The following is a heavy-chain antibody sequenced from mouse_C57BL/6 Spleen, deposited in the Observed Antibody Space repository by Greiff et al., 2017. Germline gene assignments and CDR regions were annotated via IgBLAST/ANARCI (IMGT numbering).Heavy chain of an antibody. V-gene: IGHV1-7*01. CDR3: ARGYFEV. CDR1: GYTFTSYW. Sequence: QVQLQQSGAELAKPGASVKLSCKASGYTFTSYWMHWVKQRPGQGLEWIGYINPSSGYTKYNQKIKDKVTLTADKSSSTAYMQLSSLTYEVSAVYYCARGYFEVWGTGTTVTVSS. J-gene: IGHJ1*03. CDR2: INPSSGYT.